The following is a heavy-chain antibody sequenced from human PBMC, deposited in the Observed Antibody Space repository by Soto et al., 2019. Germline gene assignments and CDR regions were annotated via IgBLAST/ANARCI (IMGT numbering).Heavy chain of an antibody. J-gene: IGHJ5*02. Sequence: PSETLSLTCTVSNGSISPNYWSWIRQPPGKGLEWIGYIYYAGTTTYNPSLQSRVSISVDTSKNEVSLKLTSVTAADTAVYYCARDQLEGNWFDPWGQGTLVTVSS. D-gene: IGHD1-1*01. V-gene: IGHV4-59*12. CDR2: IYYAGTT. CDR3: ARDQLEGNWFDP. CDR1: NGSISPNY.